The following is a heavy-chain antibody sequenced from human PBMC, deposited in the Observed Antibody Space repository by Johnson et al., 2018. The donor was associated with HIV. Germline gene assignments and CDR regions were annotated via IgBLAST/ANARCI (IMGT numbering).Heavy chain of an antibody. CDR2: INVDGSQT. J-gene: IGHJ3*02. CDR1: GFTFSSFW. CDR3: ARAHLIFPKNAFDI. Sequence: VQLVECGGGLVQPGGSLRLSCTASGFTFSSFWMTWVRQAPGKGLEWVANINVDGSQTYYLDSVQGRFTISRDNVNNSVFLLLNSLRVEDTAVYFCARAHLIFPKNAFDIWGQGTMVTVSS. V-gene: IGHV3-7*01. D-gene: IGHD3-3*02.